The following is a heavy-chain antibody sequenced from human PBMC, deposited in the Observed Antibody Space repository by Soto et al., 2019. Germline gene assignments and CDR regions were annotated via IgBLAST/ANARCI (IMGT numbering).Heavy chain of an antibody. CDR2: IYWDDDK. V-gene: IGHV2-5*02. CDR3: AHRGGFRGITFDS. Sequence: QITLKESGPTLAKPTQTLTLTCTISGFSLSTNGVGVGWIRQPPGKALDWLTLIYWDDDKRYSPPLNSRLSITKDTSKYQEVLKMTNLDPADTASNYCAHRGGFRGITFDSWGQGMLVTVS. J-gene: IGHJ4*02. D-gene: IGHD3-10*01. CDR1: GFSLSTNGVG.